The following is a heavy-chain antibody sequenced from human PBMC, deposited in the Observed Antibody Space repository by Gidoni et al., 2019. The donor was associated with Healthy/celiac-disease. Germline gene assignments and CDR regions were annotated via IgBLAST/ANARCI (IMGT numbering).Heavy chain of an antibody. Sequence: EVQLFESGGGLVQPGGSLRLSCGASGFTFSSYSMSWVRQAPGKGLEWVSAISGSGGSTYYADSVKGRFTISRDNSKNTLYLQMNSLRAEDTAVYYCAKERSHYYDSSGYYSDAFDIWGQGTMVTVSS. V-gene: IGHV3-23*01. CDR3: AKERSHYYDSSGYYSDAFDI. CDR2: ISGSGGST. J-gene: IGHJ3*02. D-gene: IGHD3-22*01. CDR1: GFTFSSYS.